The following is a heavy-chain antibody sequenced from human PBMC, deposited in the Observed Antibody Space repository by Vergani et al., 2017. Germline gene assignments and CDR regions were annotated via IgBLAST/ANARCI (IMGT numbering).Heavy chain of an antibody. CDR1: GYTFTSYY. Sequence: QVQLVQSGAEVKKPGASVKVSCKASGYTFTSYYMHWVRQAPGQGLEWMGIINPSGGSTSYAQKFQGRVTMTRDTSTSTVYMELSSLRSEDTAVYYCARDLNVGADYDFWSGYYIYYYYGMDVWGQETTVTVSS. D-gene: IGHD3-3*01. J-gene: IGHJ6*02. CDR2: INPSGGST. CDR3: ARDLNVGADYDFWSGYYIYYYYGMDV. V-gene: IGHV1-46*01.